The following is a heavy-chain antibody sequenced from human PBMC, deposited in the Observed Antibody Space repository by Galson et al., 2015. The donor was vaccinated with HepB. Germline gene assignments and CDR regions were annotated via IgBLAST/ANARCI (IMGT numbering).Heavy chain of an antibody. D-gene: IGHD3-10*01. V-gene: IGHV3-66*01. Sequence: SLRLSCAASGFTVSSNYMSWVRQAPGKGLEWVSVIYSGGSTYYADSVKGRFTISRDNSKNTLYLQMNSLRAEDTAVYYCATPGGGETPHAFDIWGQGTMVTVSS. J-gene: IGHJ3*02. CDR3: ATPGGGETPHAFDI. CDR1: GFTVSSNY. CDR2: IYSGGST.